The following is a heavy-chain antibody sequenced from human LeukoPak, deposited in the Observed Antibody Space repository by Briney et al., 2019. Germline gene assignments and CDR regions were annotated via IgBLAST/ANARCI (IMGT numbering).Heavy chain of an antibody. CDR1: GFTFSRHA. D-gene: IGHD5-24*01. J-gene: IGHJ4*02. Sequence: GGSLRLSCAASGFTFSRHAMSWVRQAPGKGLERVSTTGLNSVNTLCAESVQGRFSISRDNSKNTLDLQMDNLRVDDTAVYYCAKGDGIGKHPTRAYYFDTWGQGTLVTVSS. V-gene: IGHV3-23*01. CDR2: TGLNSVNT. CDR3: AKGDGIGKHPTRAYYFDT.